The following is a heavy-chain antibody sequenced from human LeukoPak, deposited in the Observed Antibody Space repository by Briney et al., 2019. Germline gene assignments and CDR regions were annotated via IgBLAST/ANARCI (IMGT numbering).Heavy chain of an antibody. CDR1: GGSFSGYY. J-gene: IGHJ6*03. CDR3: ARELGFYYYMDV. V-gene: IGHV4-34*01. Sequence: PSETLSLTCAVYGGSFSGYYWSWIRQPPGKGLEWIGEINHSGSTNYNPSLKSRVTISVDTSKNQFSLKLSSVTAADTAVYYCARELGFYYYMDVWGKGTTVTISS. D-gene: IGHD6-13*01. CDR2: INHSGST.